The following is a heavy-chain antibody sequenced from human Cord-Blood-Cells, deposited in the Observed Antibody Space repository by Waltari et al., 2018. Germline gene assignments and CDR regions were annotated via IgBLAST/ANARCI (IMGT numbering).Heavy chain of an antibody. V-gene: IGHV1-69*01. D-gene: IGHD5-18*01. CDR2: ISPILCTA. CDR1: GGTFSSYA. CDR3: ASGGAVSYGYYYYYYMDV. Sequence: QVQLVQSGAEVKKPGSSVKVSCKASGGTFSSYAISWVRQAPGQGLEWRGGISPILCTANYAQKFQGRVTITADESTSTAYMELSSLRSEDTAVYYCASGGAVSYGYYYYYYMDVWGKGTTVTVSS. J-gene: IGHJ6*03.